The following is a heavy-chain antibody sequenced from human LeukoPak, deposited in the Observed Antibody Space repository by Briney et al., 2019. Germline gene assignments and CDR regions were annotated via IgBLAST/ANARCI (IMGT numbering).Heavy chain of an antibody. J-gene: IGHJ4*02. Sequence: SETLSLTCTTSGVSISRFYWSWVRQPPGKGLEWIGNIYSGVPTYFNPSLKSRVIISVDTSKNQFSLNLTSVTAADTAMYYCVQTTGWPGFDYWGQGILVTVSS. CDR2: IYSGVPT. CDR1: GVSISRFY. D-gene: IGHD1-1*01. V-gene: IGHV4-4*09. CDR3: VQTTGWPGFDY.